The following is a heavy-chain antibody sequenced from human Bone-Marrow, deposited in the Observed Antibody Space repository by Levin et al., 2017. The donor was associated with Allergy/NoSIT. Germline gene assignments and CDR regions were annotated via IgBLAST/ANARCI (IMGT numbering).Heavy chain of an antibody. CDR3: ARTGYGDYVGY. D-gene: IGHD4-17*01. J-gene: IGHJ4*02. CDR1: GFSVSGNY. CDR2: IYSGGST. Sequence: GESLKISCAASGFSVSGNYMSWVRQAPGKGLEWVSVIYSGGSTYYADSVKGRFTISRDNSKNTLYLQMNSLRAEDTAVYYCARTGYGDYVGYWGQGTLVTVSS. V-gene: IGHV3-66*02.